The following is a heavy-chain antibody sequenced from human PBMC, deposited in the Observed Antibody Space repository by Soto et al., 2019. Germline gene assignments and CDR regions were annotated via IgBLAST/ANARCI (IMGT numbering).Heavy chain of an antibody. CDR1: GFTFSSYG. V-gene: IGHV3-33*01. D-gene: IGHD3-22*01. Sequence: GGSLRLSCAASGFTFSSYGMHWVRQAPGKGLEWVAVIWYDGSNKYYADSVKGRFTISRDNSKNTLYLQMNSLRAEDTAVYYCARDEYYYDSSGPGPDYWGPGTLVTVSS. CDR3: ARDEYYYDSSGPGPDY. CDR2: IWYDGSNK. J-gene: IGHJ4*02.